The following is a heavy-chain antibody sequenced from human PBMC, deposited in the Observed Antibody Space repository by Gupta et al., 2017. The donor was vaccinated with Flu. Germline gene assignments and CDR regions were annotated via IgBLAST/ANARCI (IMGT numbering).Heavy chain of an antibody. CDR1: GGSFSGSY. D-gene: IGHD6-13*01. Sequence: QVQLQQWGAGLLKPSETLSLTCAVYGGSFSGSYWSWIRQPPGKGLEWIGEINHSGSTNYNPSLKSRVTISVDTSKNQFSLKLSSVTAADTAVYYCTRDRIAAAGTGHYYGMDVWGQGTTVTVSS. V-gene: IGHV4-34*01. CDR2: INHSGST. J-gene: IGHJ6*02. CDR3: TRDRIAAAGTGHYYGMDV.